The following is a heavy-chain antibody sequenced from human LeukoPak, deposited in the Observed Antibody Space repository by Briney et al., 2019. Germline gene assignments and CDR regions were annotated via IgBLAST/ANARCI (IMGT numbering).Heavy chain of an antibody. CDR1: GFTFSTYW. CDR3: AKESGYDADLEY. D-gene: IGHD5-12*01. CDR2: INTDGSTT. Sequence: GGSLRLSCAGSGFTFSTYWMHWVRQAPGGGLVWVSGINTDGSTTSYADSVKGRFSISRDNAKNTVYLQMSSLRAEDTAVYYCAKESGYDADLEYWGQGTLVTVPS. V-gene: IGHV3-74*01. J-gene: IGHJ4*02.